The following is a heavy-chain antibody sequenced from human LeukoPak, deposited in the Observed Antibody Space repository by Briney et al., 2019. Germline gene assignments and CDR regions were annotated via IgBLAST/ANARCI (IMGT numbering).Heavy chain of an antibody. V-gene: IGHV3-66*01. Sequence: GGSLRLSCAASGFTVSSNYMSWVRQAPGKGLEWVSVIYSGGSTYYADSVKGRFTISRDNSKNTLYLQMNSLRAEDTAVYYCAREDYDILTGYGAFDIWGQGTMVTVSS. CDR3: AREDYDILTGYGAFDI. CDR1: GFTVSSNY. CDR2: IYSGGST. D-gene: IGHD3-9*01. J-gene: IGHJ3*02.